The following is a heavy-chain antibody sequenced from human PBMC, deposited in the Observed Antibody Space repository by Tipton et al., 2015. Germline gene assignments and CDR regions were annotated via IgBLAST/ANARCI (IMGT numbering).Heavy chain of an antibody. CDR2: IDHSGTK. J-gene: IGHJ6*02. CDR3: AIDLEHGMDV. D-gene: IGHD5-24*01. V-gene: IGHV4-61*01. CDR1: GGSVSSGSAYH. Sequence: GLVKPSETLSLTCTVSGGSVSSGSAYHWSWIRQPPGKGLEWIGNIDHSGTKNYNPSLKSRVTISLDTSKNQFSLKLSSVTAADTDVYYCAIDLEHGMDVWGQGTTVAVSS.